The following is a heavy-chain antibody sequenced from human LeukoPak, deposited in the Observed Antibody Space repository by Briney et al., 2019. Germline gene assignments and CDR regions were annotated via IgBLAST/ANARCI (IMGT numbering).Heavy chain of an antibody. J-gene: IGHJ4*02. V-gene: IGHV1-69*01. CDR1: GGTFSSYA. CDR2: IIPIFGTA. Sequence: SVKVPCKASGGTFSSYAISWVRQAPGQGLEWMGGIIPIFGTANYAQKFQGRVTITADESTSTAYVELSSLRSEDTAVYYCAGRSGIAVAGTLVSFDYWGQGTLVTVSS. CDR3: AGRSGIAVAGTLVSFDY. D-gene: IGHD6-19*01.